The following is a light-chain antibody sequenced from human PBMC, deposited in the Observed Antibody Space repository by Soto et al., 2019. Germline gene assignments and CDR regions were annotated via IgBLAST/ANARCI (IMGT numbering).Light chain of an antibody. Sequence: QSVLAQPASVSGSPGQSIAISCTGTSXDVGSHNHVSWYQQYPGKAPKLIIYEVFNRPSGVSARFSGSKFGSTASLTISGLQAEDEADYYCNSLSAAGSSYVFGPGTKVTLL. V-gene: IGLV2-14*01. J-gene: IGLJ1*01. CDR2: EVF. CDR3: NSLSAAGSSYV. CDR1: SXDVGSHNH.